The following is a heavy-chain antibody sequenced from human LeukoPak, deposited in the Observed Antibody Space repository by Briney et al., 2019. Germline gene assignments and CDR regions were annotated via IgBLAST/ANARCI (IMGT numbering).Heavy chain of an antibody. V-gene: IGHV4-59*12. J-gene: IGHJ4*02. CDR1: GVSISSYY. CDR2: IYHSGST. CDR3: ARDGMATVVTPNY. D-gene: IGHD4-23*01. Sequence: PSETLSLTCTVSGVSISSYYWSWIRQPPGKGLEWIGSIYHSGSTYYNSSLKSRVTISVDTSKNQFSLKLSSVIAADTAVYYCARDGMATVVTPNYWGQGTLVTVSS.